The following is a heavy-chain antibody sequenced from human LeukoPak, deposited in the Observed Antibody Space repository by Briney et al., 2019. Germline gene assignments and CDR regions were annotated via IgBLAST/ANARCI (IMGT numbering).Heavy chain of an antibody. CDR2: ISWNSGSV. V-gene: IGHV3-9*01. CDR1: GFTFDDYA. J-gene: IGHJ3*02. Sequence: SLRLSCAASGFTFDDYAMHWVRPAPGKGLEWVSGISWNSGSVGYADSVKGRFTISRDNAKNSLYLQMNSLRAEDTALYYCAKDSRAVAELPDAFDIWGQGTMVTVSS. D-gene: IGHD6-19*01. CDR3: AKDSRAVAELPDAFDI.